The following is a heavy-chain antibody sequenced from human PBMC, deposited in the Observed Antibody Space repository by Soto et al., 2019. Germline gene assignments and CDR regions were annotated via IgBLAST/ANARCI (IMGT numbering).Heavy chain of an antibody. J-gene: IGHJ4*02. D-gene: IGHD3-16*01. CDR2: ISPMINRA. CDR3: ARHYVGNPGSPYDY. Sequence: QVHLVQSGAEVKRPGSSVNVSCKASGGTFITYTMSWVRQAPGQGLEWMGKISPMINRANYAQKFQGRLTIGADKSTNKVYMDVTSLRSEDTAVDYCARHYVGNPGSPYDYWGQGTLITVSS. V-gene: IGHV1-69*02. CDR1: GGTFITYT.